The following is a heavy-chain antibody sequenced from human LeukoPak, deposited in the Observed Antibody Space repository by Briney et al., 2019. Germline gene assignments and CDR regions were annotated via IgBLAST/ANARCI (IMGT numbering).Heavy chain of an antibody. J-gene: IGHJ4*02. CDR1: AYSIRSGFY. Sequence: SETLSLTCTVSAYSIRSGFYWGWIRQPPGKGLEWIGTVSHSDITSYNPSLKSRVTISTDTAKNQFSLNLSSVTAADTAVYYCARSVVGNGIIVVRGVRFDYWGQGTLVTVSS. V-gene: IGHV4-38-2*02. D-gene: IGHD3-10*01. CDR2: VSHSDIT. CDR3: ARSVVGNGIIVVRGVRFDY.